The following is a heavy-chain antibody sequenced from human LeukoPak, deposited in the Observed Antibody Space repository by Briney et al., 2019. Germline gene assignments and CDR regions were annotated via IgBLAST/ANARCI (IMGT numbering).Heavy chain of an antibody. D-gene: IGHD3-16*01. V-gene: IGHV4-61*01. J-gene: IGHJ5*02. CDR1: GGSISSGSYY. CDR3: ARDLKGDRFDP. CDR2: IYYSGST. Sequence: SETLSLTCTVSGGSISSGSYYWSWIRQPPGKGLEWIGYIYYSGSTNYNPSLKSRVTISVDTSKNQFSLKLSSVTAADTAVYYCARDLKGDRFDPWGQGTLVTVSS.